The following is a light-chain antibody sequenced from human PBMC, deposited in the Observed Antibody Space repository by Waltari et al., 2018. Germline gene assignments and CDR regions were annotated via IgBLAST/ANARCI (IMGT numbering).Light chain of an antibody. J-gene: IGLJ3*02. V-gene: IGLV2-14*03. CDR1: SSDVGRYKY. CDR2: DVN. CDR3: SSYTADTTRV. Sequence: QSPLTQPASVSGSPGQSITISCSGTSSDVGRYKYVSWFQQLPGKAPKLMIDDVNNRPSGVSTRFSGSKSGNTASLTISGLQAEDEADYYCSSYTADTTRVFGGGTKLTVL.